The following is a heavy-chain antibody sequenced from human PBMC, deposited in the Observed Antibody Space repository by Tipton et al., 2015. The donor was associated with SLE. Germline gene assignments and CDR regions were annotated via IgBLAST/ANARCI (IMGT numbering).Heavy chain of an antibody. CDR3: AGPSTSLDY. Sequence: SLRLSCAASGYTFPTYAMHWVRQAPGKGLEWVAVISYDESIKYYADSVKGRFTISRDESKNTMYLQMNSLRAEDTAVYYCAGPSTSLDYWGQGTLVTVSS. D-gene: IGHD3-3*02. CDR2: ISYDESIK. CDR1: GYTFPTYA. V-gene: IGHV3-30*04. J-gene: IGHJ4*02.